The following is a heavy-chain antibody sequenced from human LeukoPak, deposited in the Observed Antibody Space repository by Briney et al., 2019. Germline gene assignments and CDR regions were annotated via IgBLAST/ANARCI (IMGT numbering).Heavy chain of an antibody. D-gene: IGHD3-9*01. CDR3: ARVYDILTGSPYNWFDP. CDR1: GYSFTSYW. CDR2: IYPGDSDT. J-gene: IGHJ5*02. V-gene: IGHV5-51*01. Sequence: GESLKISCKGSGYSFTSYWIGWVRQMPGKGLEWMGIIYPGDSDTRYSPSFQGQVTISADKSISTAYLQWSSLKASDTAMYYCARVYDILTGSPYNWFDPWGQGTPVTVSS.